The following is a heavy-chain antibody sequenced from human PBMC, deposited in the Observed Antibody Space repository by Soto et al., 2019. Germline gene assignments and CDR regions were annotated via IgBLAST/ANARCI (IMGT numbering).Heavy chain of an antibody. CDR3: ARSTDAGRYCGGDCYPPTLYFDY. V-gene: IGHV4-31*03. Sequence: SETLSLTCTVSGGSISSGGYYWSWIRQHPGKGLEWIGYIYYSGSTYYNPSLKSRVTISVDTSKNQFSLKLSSVTAADTAVYYCARSTDAGRYCGGDCYPPTLYFDYWGQGTLVTVSS. D-gene: IGHD2-21*02. CDR2: IYYSGST. CDR1: GGSISSGGYY. J-gene: IGHJ4*02.